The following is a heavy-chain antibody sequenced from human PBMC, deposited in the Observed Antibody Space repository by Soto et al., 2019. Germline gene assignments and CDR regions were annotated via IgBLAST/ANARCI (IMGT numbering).Heavy chain of an antibody. V-gene: IGHV3-23*01. J-gene: IGHJ5*02. Sequence: EVQLLESGGGLVQPGGSLRLSCAVSRFTFSSYSFSWVRQPPGKGLEWIARISVSGANTHYADSVKGRFTVSRDNSKNPLYIKKNNRGAEDTAVYYCAKLPRNIKNWSAPGGKEPLVTVPS. CDR2: ISVSGANT. CDR1: RFTFSSYS. CDR3: AKLPRNIKNWSAP.